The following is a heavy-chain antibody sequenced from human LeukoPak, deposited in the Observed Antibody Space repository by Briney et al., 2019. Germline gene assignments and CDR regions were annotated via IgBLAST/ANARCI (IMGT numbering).Heavy chain of an antibody. Sequence: PSETLSLTCTVSGGSISSYYWSWIRQPPGKGLEWIGYIYYSGSTNYNPSLESRVTISVDTSKNQFSLKLSSVTAADTAVYYCARSRADYGDYPSFDYWGQGTLVTVSS. J-gene: IGHJ4*02. D-gene: IGHD4-17*01. V-gene: IGHV4-59*01. CDR3: ARSRADYGDYPSFDY. CDR1: GGSISSYY. CDR2: IYYSGST.